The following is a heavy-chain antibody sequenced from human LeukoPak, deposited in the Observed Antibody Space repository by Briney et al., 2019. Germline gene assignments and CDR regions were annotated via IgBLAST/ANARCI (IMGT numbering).Heavy chain of an antibody. V-gene: IGHV1-18*01. D-gene: IGHD1-26*01. J-gene: IGHJ4*02. CDR2: INGYNGYT. CDR1: GYTFSDCG. Sequence: ASVKVSCKASGYTFSDCGISWLRQAPGQGLEWMGWINGYNGYTNYGQNFQGRVTVTTDTSTNTAYMELRSLRYDDTAIYYCARDGGTYYYFDHWGQGTLVTVSS. CDR3: ARDGGTYYYFDH.